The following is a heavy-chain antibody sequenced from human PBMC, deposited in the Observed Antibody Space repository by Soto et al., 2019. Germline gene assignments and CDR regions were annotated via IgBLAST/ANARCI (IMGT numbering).Heavy chain of an antibody. CDR1: GGSISSSDYY. CDR3: ARFSSLDKDYGVDV. CDR2: INYSGRT. V-gene: IGHV4-30-4*01. J-gene: IGHJ6*02. D-gene: IGHD6-13*01. Sequence: QVQLQESGPGLVKPSQTLSLTCAVSGGSISSSDYYWSWIRQPPGKGLEWIGYINYSGRTYYNPSLNRRLTISLDTSKNQFSLKLSSVTAADTAVYFWARFSSLDKDYGVDVWGQGPTVTVSS.